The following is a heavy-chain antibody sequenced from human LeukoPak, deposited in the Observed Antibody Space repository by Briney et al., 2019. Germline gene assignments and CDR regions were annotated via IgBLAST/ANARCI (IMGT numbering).Heavy chain of an antibody. CDR1: GGSISSSSYY. CDR3: ARGRGATRLAFDY. Sequence: SETLSLTCTVSGGSISSSSYYWGWIRQPPGKGLEWIGEINHSGSTNYNPSLKSRVAISLDTSKNQFSLKLRSVTAADTAVYYCARGRGATRLAFDYWGQGTLVTVSS. CDR2: INHSGST. J-gene: IGHJ4*02. D-gene: IGHD3-10*01. V-gene: IGHV4-39*07.